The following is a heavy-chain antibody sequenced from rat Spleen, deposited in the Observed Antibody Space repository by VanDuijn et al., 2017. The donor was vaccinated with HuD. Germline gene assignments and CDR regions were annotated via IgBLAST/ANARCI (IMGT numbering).Heavy chain of an antibody. J-gene: IGHJ3*01. CDR1: GFTFSNYD. D-gene: IGHD1-11*01. Sequence: EVQVVESGGGIVQPGRSMKLSCAASGFTFSNYDMVWIRQAPTKGLEWVASISPSGGSSYYRDSVKGRLTISRDNAKSTLYLQMDSLKSEDTATYFCARDRGYSADYWFAYWGQGSLVTVSS. V-gene: IGHV5-19*01. CDR2: ISPSGGSS. CDR3: ARDRGYSADYWFAY.